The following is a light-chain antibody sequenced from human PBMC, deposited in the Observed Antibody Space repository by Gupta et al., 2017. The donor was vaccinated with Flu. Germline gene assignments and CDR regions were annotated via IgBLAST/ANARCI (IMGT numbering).Light chain of an antibody. CDR3: ASYTTTSTWV. V-gene: IGLV2-14*01. Sequence: QSALTQPASVSGSPGQSITISCTGTSSDVGHYNYVSWYQQHPGKVPKLMIYEVTDRPSGVSNRFSGSKSGNTASLTISGLQAEDEADDFCASYTTTSTWVFGGGTKLTVL. CDR2: EVT. J-gene: IGLJ3*02. CDR1: SSDVGHYNY.